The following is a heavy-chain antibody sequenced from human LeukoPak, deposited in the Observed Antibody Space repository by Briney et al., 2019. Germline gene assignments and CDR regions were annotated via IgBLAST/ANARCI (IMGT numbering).Heavy chain of an antibody. CDR1: GGSISSYY. D-gene: IGHD2-2*01. J-gene: IGHJ4*02. CDR3: ARGACSSTSCYADY. CDR2: IYYSGST. V-gene: IGHV4-59*01. Sequence: SETLSLTCTVSGGSISSYYWSWIRQPPGKGLECIGYIYYSGSTNYNPSLKSRVTISVDTSKNQFSLKLSSVTAADTAVSYCARGACSSTSCYADYWGQGTLVTVSS.